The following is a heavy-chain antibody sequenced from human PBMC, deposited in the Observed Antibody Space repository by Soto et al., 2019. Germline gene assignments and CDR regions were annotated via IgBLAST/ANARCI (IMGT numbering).Heavy chain of an antibody. CDR1: GGPLSSRSYY. V-gene: IGHV4-39*07. D-gene: IGHD3-10*01. CDR2: IYYSGST. J-gene: IGHJ5*02. Sequence: ASETLSLTCTVSGGPLSSRSYYWGWIRQPPGKGLEWIGEIYYSGSTNYNPSLKSRVTISVDKSKNQFSLKLSSVTAADTAVYYCARGGFYYYGSGSSERWFDPWGQGTLVTVSS. CDR3: ARGGFYYYGSGSSERWFDP.